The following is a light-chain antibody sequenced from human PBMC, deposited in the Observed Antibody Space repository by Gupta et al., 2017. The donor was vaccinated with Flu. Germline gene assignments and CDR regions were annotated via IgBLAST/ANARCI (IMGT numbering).Light chain of an antibody. J-gene: IGLJ2*01. CDR2: ENN. Sequence: QSVLTQPPSVSAAPGQKVTISCSGSSSNIGNNYVSWYQQLPGTAPKLLIYENNKRPSGIPDRFSGSKSGTSATLGITGLQTGDEDDYYCGTWGVFGGGTKLTVL. CDR1: SSNIGNNY. V-gene: IGLV1-51*02. CDR3: GTWGV.